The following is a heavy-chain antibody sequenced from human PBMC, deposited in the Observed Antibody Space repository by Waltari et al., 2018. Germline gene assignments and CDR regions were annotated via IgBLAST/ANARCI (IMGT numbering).Heavy chain of an antibody. J-gene: IGHJ4*02. CDR1: GGTFSSYA. CDR3: ARGRDGYNPFDY. D-gene: IGHD5-12*01. V-gene: IGHV1-69*13. CDR2: IMPVFGTA. Sequence: QVQLVQPGAEVKKPGSSVKVSCKASGGTFSSYAISWVRQAPGQGLEWMGGIMPVFGTATYAQKFQVRVTVTADKSTSTANMGLGSVVSAATAVYYCARGRDGYNPFDYWGQGTLVTVSS.